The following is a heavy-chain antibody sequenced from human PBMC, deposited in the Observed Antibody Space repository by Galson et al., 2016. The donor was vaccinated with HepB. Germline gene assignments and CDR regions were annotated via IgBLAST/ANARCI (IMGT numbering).Heavy chain of an antibody. CDR2: ISYDGTNM. CDR3: ASIGFGSMAARPDF. CDR1: GSTFSSSA. D-gene: IGHD6-6*01. J-gene: IGHJ4*02. V-gene: IGHV3-30*04. Sequence: SLRLSCAASGSTFSSSAMHWVRQAPGKGPEWVAVISYDGTNMYYADSVKGRFTVSRDNYKNTLYLQMKSLRSEDTAVDYCASIGFGSMAARPDFWGQGTLVTVSS.